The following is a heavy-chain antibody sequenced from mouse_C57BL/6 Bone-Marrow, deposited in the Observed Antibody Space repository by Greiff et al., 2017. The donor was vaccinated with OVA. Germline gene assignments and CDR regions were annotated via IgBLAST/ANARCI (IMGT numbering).Heavy chain of an antibody. CDR1: GYTFTSYW. CDR2: IHPNSGST. CDR3: ARGGGAWFAY. V-gene: IGHV1-64*01. Sequence: VQLQESGAELVKPGASVKLSCKASGYTFTSYWMHWVKQRPGQGLEWIGMIHPNSGSTNYNEKFKSKATLTVDKSSSTAYMQLSSLTSEDSAVYYCARGGGAWFAYWGQGTLVTVSA. J-gene: IGHJ3*01.